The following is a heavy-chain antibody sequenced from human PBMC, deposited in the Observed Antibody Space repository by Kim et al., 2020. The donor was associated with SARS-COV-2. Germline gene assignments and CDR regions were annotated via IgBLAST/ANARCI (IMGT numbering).Heavy chain of an antibody. D-gene: IGHD3-10*01. Sequence: RVTISVDTSKNQFSLKLSSVTAADTAVYYCAREKGMVRGVTYYYYYGMDVWGQGTTVTVSS. CDR3: AREKGMVRGVTYYYYYGMDV. J-gene: IGHJ6*02. V-gene: IGHV4-59*01.